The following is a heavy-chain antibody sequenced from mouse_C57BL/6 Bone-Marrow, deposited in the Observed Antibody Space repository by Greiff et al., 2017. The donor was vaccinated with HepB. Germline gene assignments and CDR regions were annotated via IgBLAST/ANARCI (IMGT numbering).Heavy chain of an antibody. J-gene: IGHJ4*01. D-gene: IGHD1-1*01. Sequence: EVMLVESGGGLVQPGGSLKLSCAASGFTFSDYYMYWVRQTPEKRLEWVAYISNGGGSTYYPDTVKGRFTISRDNAKNTLYLQMSRLKSEDTAMYYCARHPEYYGSSSHWGQGTSVTVSS. V-gene: IGHV5-12*01. CDR2: ISNGGGST. CDR3: ARHPEYYGSSSH. CDR1: GFTFSDYY.